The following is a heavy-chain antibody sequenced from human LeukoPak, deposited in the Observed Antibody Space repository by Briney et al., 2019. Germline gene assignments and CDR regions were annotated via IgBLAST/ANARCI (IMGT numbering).Heavy chain of an antibody. V-gene: IGHV3-30-3*01. CDR3: ASLGGLDY. CDR1: GFTFSSYA. CDR2: ISYDGSNK. J-gene: IGHJ4*02. D-gene: IGHD3-10*01. Sequence: GGSLRLSCAASGFTFSSYAMHWVRQAPGKGLEWVAVISYDGSNKYYADSVKGRFTISRDNAKNSLYLQMNSLRAEDTAVYYCASLGGLDYWGQGTLVTVSS.